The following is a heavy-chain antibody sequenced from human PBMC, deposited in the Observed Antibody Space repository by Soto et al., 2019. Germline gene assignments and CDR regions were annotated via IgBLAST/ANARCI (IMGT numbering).Heavy chain of an antibody. V-gene: IGHV3-30*02. J-gene: IGHJ6*02. D-gene: IGHD2-2*01. CDR3: AKGPAIVLVPAAMNYYYGMDV. CDR2: IWYDGSNK. CDR1: GFTFSSYG. Sequence: PGGSLRLSCAASGFTFSSYGMHWVRQAPGKGLEWVAVIWYDGSNKYYADSVKGRFTISRDNSKNTLYLQMNSLRAEDTAVYYCAKGPAIVLVPAAMNYYYGMDVWGQGTTVTGSS.